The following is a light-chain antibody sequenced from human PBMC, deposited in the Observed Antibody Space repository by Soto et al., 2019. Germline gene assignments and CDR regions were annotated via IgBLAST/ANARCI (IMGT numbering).Light chain of an antibody. CDR2: AAS. CDR3: QQLRMYPST. J-gene: IGKJ4*01. V-gene: IGKV1-9*01. CDR1: QDIAIY. Sequence: IQLTQSPSSLSASVGDSVTITCRASQDIAIYLAWYQQKPGEAPKLLIYAASTLYGGVPSRFSGSGSGTDFALTITSLQAEDFATYYCQQLRMYPSTFGGGTMVDI.